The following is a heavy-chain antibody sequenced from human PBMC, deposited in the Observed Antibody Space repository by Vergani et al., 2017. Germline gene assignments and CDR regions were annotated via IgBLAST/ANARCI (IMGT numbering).Heavy chain of an antibody. CDR1: DSSIMTNPY. J-gene: IGHJ6*02. CDR2: IHHSGDT. CDR3: ARHRGSGGFFPSSYFYGMDV. D-gene: IGHD3-10*01. Sequence: QVQLQESGPGLVKPWETLTLTCDVSDSSIMTNPYWGCFRQSPGKGLEWIGCIHHSGDTHYNSSLKSRVSISIVSSSKFSLSLTSVTAADTAIYYCARHRGSGGFFPSSYFYGMDVWGHGTTVTVSS. V-gene: IGHV4-38-2*01.